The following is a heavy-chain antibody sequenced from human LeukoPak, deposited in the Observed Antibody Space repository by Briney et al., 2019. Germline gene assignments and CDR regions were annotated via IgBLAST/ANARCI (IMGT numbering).Heavy chain of an antibody. CDR2: ISSSSSYI. J-gene: IGHJ4*02. V-gene: IGHV3-21*04. CDR3: ARSNIVVVPAGDYFDY. D-gene: IGHD2-2*01. CDR1: GFAFSSYS. Sequence: PGGSLRLSCAASGFAFSSYSMNWVRQAPGKGLEWVSSISSSSSYIYYADSVKGRFTISRDNAKNSLYLQMNSLRAEDTAVYYCARSNIVVVPAGDYFDYWGQGTLVTVSS.